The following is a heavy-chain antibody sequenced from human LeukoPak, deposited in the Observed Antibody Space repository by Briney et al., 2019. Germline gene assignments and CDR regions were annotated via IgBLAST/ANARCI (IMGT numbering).Heavy chain of an antibody. Sequence: SQTLSLTCTVSGRSISSSSYYWGWIRQPPGRGLEWFGSIYYSWSTYYNPSLKSRVTISVDTSKNQFSLKLSSVTAADTAVYYCASPDLLDAFDIWGQGTMVTVSS. CDR2: IYYSWST. CDR3: ASPDLLDAFDI. J-gene: IGHJ3*02. V-gene: IGHV4-39*01. CDR1: GRSISSSSYY. D-gene: IGHD2-15*01.